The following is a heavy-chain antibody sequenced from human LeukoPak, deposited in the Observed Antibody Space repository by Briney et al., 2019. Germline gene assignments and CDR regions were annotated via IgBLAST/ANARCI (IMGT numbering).Heavy chain of an antibody. J-gene: IGHJ6*04. D-gene: IGHD3-10*01. Sequence: GGSLRLSCAASGCTFSSYAMHWVRQAPGKGLEGVVVISYDGSNKYYADSVKGRFTISRENSKNTLYLQMNRLRAEDTAVYYCARDAYYYGSGSYAPPDVWGKGTTVTVSS. V-gene: IGHV3-30*04. CDR2: ISYDGSNK. CDR1: GCTFSSYA. CDR3: ARDAYYYGSGSYAPPDV.